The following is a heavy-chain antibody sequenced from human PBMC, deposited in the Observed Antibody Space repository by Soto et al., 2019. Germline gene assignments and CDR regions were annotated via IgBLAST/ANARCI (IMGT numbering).Heavy chain of an antibody. Sequence: GGSLRLSCAASGFIFDDYAMHWVRQSPGKGLEWVSLITPYGDTTYYADSVKVRFTISRDNSKNSLFLQMNSLRTEDTAFYYCAKDFGYCSGGSCPYFDYWGQGTLVTVSS. CDR2: ITPYGDTT. CDR1: GFIFDDYA. D-gene: IGHD2-15*01. CDR3: AKDFGYCSGGSCPYFDY. J-gene: IGHJ4*02. V-gene: IGHV3-43*01.